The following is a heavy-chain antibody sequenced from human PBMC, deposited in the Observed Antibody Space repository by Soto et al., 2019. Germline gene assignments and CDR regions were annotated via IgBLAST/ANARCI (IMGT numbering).Heavy chain of an antibody. V-gene: IGHV3-21*01. Sequence: GGSLRLSCAASGFTFSSYSMNWVRQAPGKGLEWVSSISSSSSYIYYADSVKGRFTISRDNAKNSLYLQMNSLRAEDTAVYYCARDGLYCGGDCYSGLALDYWGQGTPVTVSS. CDR2: ISSSSSYI. J-gene: IGHJ4*02. D-gene: IGHD2-21*02. CDR3: ARDGLYCGGDCYSGLALDY. CDR1: GFTFSSYS.